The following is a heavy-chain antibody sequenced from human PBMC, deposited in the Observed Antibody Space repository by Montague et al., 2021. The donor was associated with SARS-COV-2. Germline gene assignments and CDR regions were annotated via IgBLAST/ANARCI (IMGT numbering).Heavy chain of an antibody. V-gene: IGHV4-39*01. J-gene: IGHJ4*02. Sequence: SETLSLTCTVSGGSISSSSYYWGWTRQPPGKGLEWIGSIYYSGTTYYNPSLKSRVTISVDTSKNQFSLKLSSVTAADTAVYYCARHVRSLMVRGPDFDYWGQGTLVTVSS. CDR3: ARHVRSLMVRGPDFDY. CDR1: GGSISSSSYY. CDR2: IYYSGTT. D-gene: IGHD3-10*01.